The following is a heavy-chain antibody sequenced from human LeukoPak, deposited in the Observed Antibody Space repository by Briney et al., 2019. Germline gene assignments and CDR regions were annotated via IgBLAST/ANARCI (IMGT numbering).Heavy chain of an antibody. Sequence: SVKVSCKASGGTFSSYAISWVRQAPGQGLEWMGGIIPIFGTANYAQKFQGRVTITADESTSTAYMELSRLRSEDTAVYYCARDSSSWYPWFDPWGQGTLVTVSS. J-gene: IGHJ5*02. CDR1: GGTFSSYA. CDR2: IIPIFGTA. V-gene: IGHV1-69*01. CDR3: ARDSSSWYPWFDP. D-gene: IGHD6-13*01.